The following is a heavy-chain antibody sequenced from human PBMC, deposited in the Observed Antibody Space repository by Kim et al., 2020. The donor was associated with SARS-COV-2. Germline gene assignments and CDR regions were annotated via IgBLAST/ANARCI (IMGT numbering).Heavy chain of an antibody. D-gene: IGHD1-26*01. V-gene: IGHV1-69*13. CDR2: IIPIFGTA. Sequence: SVKVSCKASGGTFSSYAISWVRQAPGQGLEWMGGIIPIFGTANYAQKFQGRVTITADESTSTAYMELSSLRSEDTAVYYCARAGWGAPGGNYYYGMDVWGQGTTVTVSS. CDR3: ARAGWGAPGGNYYYGMDV. J-gene: IGHJ6*02. CDR1: GGTFSSYA.